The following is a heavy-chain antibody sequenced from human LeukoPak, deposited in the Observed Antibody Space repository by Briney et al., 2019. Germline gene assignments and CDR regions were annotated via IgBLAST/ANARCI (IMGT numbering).Heavy chain of an antibody. V-gene: IGHV4-59*01. CDR1: GGSISSYY. D-gene: IGHD1/OR15-1a*01. J-gene: IGHJ5*02. CDR2: IYYSGST. CDR3: AKNNGGARNHWLDP. Sequence: KPSETLSLTCTVSGGSISSYYWSWIRQPPGKGLEWIGYIYYSGSTNYNPSLKSRVTISVDTSKNQFSLKLSSVTAADTAIYYCAKNNGGARNHWLDPWGQGTLVTVSS.